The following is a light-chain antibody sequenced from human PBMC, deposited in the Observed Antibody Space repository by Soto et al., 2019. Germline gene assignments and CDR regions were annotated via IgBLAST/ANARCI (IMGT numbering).Light chain of an antibody. Sequence: EIVLTQSPATLSLSPGERATLSCRASQSVSNYLAWYQQKPGQAPRLLIFDASNRATGIPARFSGSGSATDFTLTISSLEPEDFAVYYCQHYNNWPPWTFGQGTKVDIK. J-gene: IGKJ1*01. V-gene: IGKV3-11*01. CDR1: QSVSNY. CDR2: DAS. CDR3: QHYNNWPPWT.